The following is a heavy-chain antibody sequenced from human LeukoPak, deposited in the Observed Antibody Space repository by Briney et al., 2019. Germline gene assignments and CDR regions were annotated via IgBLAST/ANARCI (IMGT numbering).Heavy chain of an antibody. V-gene: IGHV1-2*02. CDR2: INPNSGGT. D-gene: IGHD3-10*01. CDR1: GYTFTGYY. Sequence: ASVKVSCKASGYTFTGYYIHWMRQAPGQGLEWMGWINPNSGGTNYAQKFQGRVTMTRDTSISTAYMELSRLRSDDTAVYYCARGTSTTVHFDYWGQGTLVTVSS. CDR3: ARGTSTTVHFDY. J-gene: IGHJ4*02.